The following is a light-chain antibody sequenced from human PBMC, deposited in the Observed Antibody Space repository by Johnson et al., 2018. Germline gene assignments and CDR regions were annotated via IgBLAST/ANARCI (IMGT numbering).Light chain of an antibody. CDR1: SSNIGNNY. J-gene: IGLJ1*01. CDR3: GTWDSSLSAGNV. Sequence: SVLTQPPSVSAAPGQKVTISCSGSSSNIGNNYVSSYQQLPGTAPKLLIYENNKRPSGLPDRFSGSKSGTSATLGITGLQTGDEADYYGGTWDSSLSAGNVFGTVTKVTVL. CDR2: ENN. V-gene: IGLV1-51*02.